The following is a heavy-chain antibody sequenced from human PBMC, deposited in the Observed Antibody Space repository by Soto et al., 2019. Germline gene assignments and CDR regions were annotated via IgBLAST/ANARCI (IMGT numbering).Heavy chain of an antibody. CDR3: ARRDDSSAYYS. D-gene: IGHD3-22*01. V-gene: IGHV5-10-1*01. CDR1: GYRFTSYW. Sequence: GESLKISCKGSGYRFTSYWISWVRQMPGKGLEWMGRIDPSDSYTNYSPYFQGHVIISVDKSISTAYLQWSSLKASDTAMYYCARRDDSSAYYSWGQGTLVTVSS. CDR2: IDPSDSYT. J-gene: IGHJ4*02.